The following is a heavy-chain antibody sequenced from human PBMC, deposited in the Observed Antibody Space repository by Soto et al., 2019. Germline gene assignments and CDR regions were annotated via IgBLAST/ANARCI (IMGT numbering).Heavy chain of an antibody. CDR2: IDPSDSYT. Sequence: GESLKIACKGSVYSFTSYWISWVRQMPGKGLEWMGRIDPSDSYTNYSPSFQGHVTISADKSISTAYLQWSSLKAPDTAMYYCARLDYSSSSGYYYGMDVWGQGTTVTVSS. D-gene: IGHD6-13*01. J-gene: IGHJ6*02. CDR3: ARLDYSSSSGYYYGMDV. V-gene: IGHV5-10-1*01. CDR1: VYSFTSYW.